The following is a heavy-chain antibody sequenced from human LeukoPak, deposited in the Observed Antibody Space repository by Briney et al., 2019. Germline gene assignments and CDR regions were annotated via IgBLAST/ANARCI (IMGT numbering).Heavy chain of an antibody. CDR1: GYTFTSYY. Sequence: ASVKVSCKTSGYTFTSYYMHWVRQAPGQGLECMGIINPSGGSTSYAQKFQGRVTMTRDTTTSTVYMELSRLRSDDTAVYYCARENDILTGYYLGHWGQGTLVTVSS. CDR2: INPSGGST. J-gene: IGHJ4*02. D-gene: IGHD3-9*01. V-gene: IGHV1-46*01. CDR3: ARENDILTGYYLGH.